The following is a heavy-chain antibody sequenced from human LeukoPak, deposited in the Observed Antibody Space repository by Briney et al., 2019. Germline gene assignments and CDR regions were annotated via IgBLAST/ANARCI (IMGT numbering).Heavy chain of an antibody. CDR3: ARDLNRGPAAIYDY. V-gene: IGHV3-48*03. J-gene: IGHJ4*02. Sequence: GGSLRLSCAASGFTFSSYEMNWVRQAPGKGLEWVSYISSSGSTIYYADSVKGRFTISRDNAKNSLYLQMNSLRAEGTAVYYCARDLNRGPAAIYDYWGQGTLVTVSS. CDR1: GFTFSSYE. CDR2: ISSSGSTI. D-gene: IGHD2-2*02.